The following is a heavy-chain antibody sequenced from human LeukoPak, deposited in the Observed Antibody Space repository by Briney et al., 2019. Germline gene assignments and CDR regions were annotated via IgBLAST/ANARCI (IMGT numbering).Heavy chain of an antibody. D-gene: IGHD3-10*01. Sequence: ASVKVSCKASGYTFTSHGISWVRQAPGQGLEWMGWISAYNGNTNYAQKLQGRVTMTTDTSTSTAYMELRSLRSDDTAVYYCARVSVGYGSGSYYSPPNFDYWGQGTLVTVSS. CDR3: ARVSVGYGSGSYYSPPNFDY. CDR1: GYTFTSHG. CDR2: ISAYNGNT. J-gene: IGHJ4*02. V-gene: IGHV1-18*01.